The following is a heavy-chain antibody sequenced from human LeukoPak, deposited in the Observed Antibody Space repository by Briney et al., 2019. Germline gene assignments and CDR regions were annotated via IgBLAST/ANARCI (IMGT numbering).Heavy chain of an antibody. J-gene: IGHJ4*02. D-gene: IGHD6-13*01. V-gene: IGHV4-39*01. CDR1: GGSISSSSYY. CDR3: ARQGSGSSPPFFDY. CDR2: IYYSGST. Sequence: PSETLSLTCTVSGGSISSSSYYWGWIRQPPGKGLEWIGSIYYSGSTYYNPSLKSRVTISVDTSKNHFSLKLSSVTAADTAVYCWARQGSGSSPPFFDYGGQGTLVTVSS.